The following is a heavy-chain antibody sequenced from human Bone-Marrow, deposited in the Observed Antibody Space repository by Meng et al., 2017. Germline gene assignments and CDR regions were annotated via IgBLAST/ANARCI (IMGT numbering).Heavy chain of an antibody. CDR3: ARAKPGGLLWFGELPDAFDI. J-gene: IGHJ3*02. CDR1: GFTVSSNY. V-gene: IGHV3-66*02. D-gene: IGHD3-10*01. Sequence: GESLKISCAASGFTVSSNYMSWVRQAPGKGLEWVSVIYSGGSTYYADSVKGRFTISRDNSKNTLYLQMNSLRAEDTAVYYCARAKPGGLLWFGELPDAFDIWGQGTMVTVSS. CDR2: IYSGGST.